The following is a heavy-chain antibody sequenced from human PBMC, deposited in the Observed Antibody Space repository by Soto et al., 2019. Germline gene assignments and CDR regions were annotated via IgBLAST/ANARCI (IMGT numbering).Heavy chain of an antibody. V-gene: IGHV5-51*01. J-gene: IGHJ6*03. D-gene: IGHD2-2*01. CDR3: ARLPGYCSSTSCYHFNYYYMDV. Sequence: GESLKSSCKGSGYSFTSYWIGWVRQMPGKGLEWMGIIYPGDSDTRYSPSFQGQVTISADKSISTAYLQWSSLKASDTAMYYCARLPGYCSSTSCYHFNYYYMDVWGKGTTVTVSS. CDR2: IYPGDSDT. CDR1: GYSFTSYW.